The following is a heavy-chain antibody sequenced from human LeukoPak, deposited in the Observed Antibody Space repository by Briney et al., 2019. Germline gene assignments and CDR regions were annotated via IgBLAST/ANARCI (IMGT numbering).Heavy chain of an antibody. Sequence: PGGSLRLSCAASGLTFSSYGMHWVRQAPGKGLEWVAFIRFDGSNKYYADSVKGRFTISRDNAKNSLYLQMNSLRAEDTAVYYCARDGRTIFGVVMVDYWGQGTLVTVSS. CDR1: GLTFSSYG. J-gene: IGHJ4*02. V-gene: IGHV3-30*02. CDR3: ARDGRTIFGVVMVDY. CDR2: IRFDGSNK. D-gene: IGHD3-3*01.